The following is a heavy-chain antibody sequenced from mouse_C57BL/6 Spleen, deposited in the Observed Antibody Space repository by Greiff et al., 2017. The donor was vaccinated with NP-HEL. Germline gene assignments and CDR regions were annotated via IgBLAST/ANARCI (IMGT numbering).Heavy chain of an antibody. CDR1: GYAFSSSW. CDR3: ARGGGIALDY. V-gene: IGHV1-82*01. Sequence: VQLQQSGPELVKPGASVKISCKASGYAFSSSWMNWVKQRPGKGLEWIGRIYPGDGDTNYNGKFKGKATLTADKSSSTAYMQLSSLTSEDSAVYFCARGGGIALDYWGQGTTLTVSS. J-gene: IGHJ2*01. CDR2: IYPGDGDT.